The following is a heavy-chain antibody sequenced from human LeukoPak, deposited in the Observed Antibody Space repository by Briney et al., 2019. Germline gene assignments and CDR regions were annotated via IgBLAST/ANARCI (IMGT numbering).Heavy chain of an antibody. Sequence: GESLKISCAASGFTFSSYAMSWVRQAPGKGLEWVSAISGSGGSTYYADSVKGRFTISRDNSKNTLYLQMNSLRAEDTAVYYCAKTVYYDSSGPFDYWGQGTLVTVSS. CDR3: AKTVYYDSSGPFDY. V-gene: IGHV3-23*01. CDR2: ISGSGGST. D-gene: IGHD3-22*01. CDR1: GFTFSSYA. J-gene: IGHJ4*02.